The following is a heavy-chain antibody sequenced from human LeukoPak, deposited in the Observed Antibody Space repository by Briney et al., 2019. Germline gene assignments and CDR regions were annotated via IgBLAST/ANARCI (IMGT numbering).Heavy chain of an antibody. V-gene: IGHV1-18*04. D-gene: IGHD3-10*01. CDR3: ARGTIVRGVIYWFDP. CDR2: ISAYNGNT. Sequence: ASVKVSSKASGYTFTSYGISWVRQAPGQGLEWMGWISAYNGNTNYAQKLQGRVTISTDTSSSTAYIELRSLRSDDTAVYYCARGTIVRGVIYWFDPWGQGTLVTVSS. CDR1: GYTFTSYG. J-gene: IGHJ5*02.